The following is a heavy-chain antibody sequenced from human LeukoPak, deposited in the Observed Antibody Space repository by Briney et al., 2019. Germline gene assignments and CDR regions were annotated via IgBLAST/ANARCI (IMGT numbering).Heavy chain of an antibody. CDR2: IYYSGST. CDR1: GGSISSYY. CDR3: ARVIEYSSAIDAFDI. D-gene: IGHD6-6*01. V-gene: IGHV4-59*01. J-gene: IGHJ3*02. Sequence: SETLSLTCTVYGGSISSYYWSWIRQPPGKGLEWIGYIYYSGSTNYNPSLKSRVTISVDTSKNQFSLKLSSVTAADTAVYYCARVIEYSSAIDAFDIWGQGTMVTVSS.